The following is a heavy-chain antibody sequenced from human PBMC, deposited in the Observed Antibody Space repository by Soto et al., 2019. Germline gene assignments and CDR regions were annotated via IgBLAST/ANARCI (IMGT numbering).Heavy chain of an antibody. CDR2: ISSNGGST. CDR1: GFTFSSYA. V-gene: IGHV3-64*02. CDR3: ARGAGWFDY. D-gene: IGHD2-15*01. J-gene: IGHJ4*02. Sequence: EVPLVESGEGLVQPGGSLRLSCAASGFTFSSYAMHWVRQAPGKGLEYVSAISSNGGSTYYADSVKGRFTISRDNSKTTLYLQMGSLRAEDMAVYYCARGAGWFDYWGQGTLVTVSS.